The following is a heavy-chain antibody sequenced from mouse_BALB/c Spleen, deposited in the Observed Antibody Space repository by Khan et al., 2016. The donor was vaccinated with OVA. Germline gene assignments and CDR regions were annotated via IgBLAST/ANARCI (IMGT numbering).Heavy chain of an antibody. Sequence: EVELVESGGDLVKPGGSLKLSCAASGFTFRNYGMSWVRQTPDKRLEWVATISSDGTYTYYPDSVKGRFTISRNNAKNTLYLQMSSLKSEDTAMYYCTSHLTGSFAYWGQGTLVTGSA. V-gene: IGHV5-6*01. CDR2: ISSDGTYT. J-gene: IGHJ3*01. CDR1: GFTFRNYG. CDR3: TSHLTGSFAY. D-gene: IGHD4-1*01.